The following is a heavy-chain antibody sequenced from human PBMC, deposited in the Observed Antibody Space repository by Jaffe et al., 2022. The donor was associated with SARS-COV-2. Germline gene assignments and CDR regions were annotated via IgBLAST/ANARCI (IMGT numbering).Heavy chain of an antibody. J-gene: IGHJ4*02. V-gene: IGHV3-30*04. D-gene: IGHD3-22*01. CDR1: GVTFSVYT. CDR3: ASHDTYYYDSSGYYDY. Sequence: QVQLVESGGGVVQPGGSLRLSCAASGVTFSVYTMHWVRQAPGKGLEWVAVISYDGSKKYYADSVKGRFTISRDNSKNTLYLQMNSLRAEDTAVYYCASHDTYYYDSSGYYDYWGQGTLVTVSS. CDR2: ISYDGSKK.